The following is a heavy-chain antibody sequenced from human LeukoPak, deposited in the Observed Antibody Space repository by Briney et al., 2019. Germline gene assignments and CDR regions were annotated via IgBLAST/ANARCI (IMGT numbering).Heavy chain of an antibody. V-gene: IGHV1-24*01. CDR1: GYTLTELS. CDR2: FDPEDGET. J-gene: IGHJ6*02. D-gene: IGHD2-8*01. CDR3: ATGLGDCTNGVCYYYYGMDV. Sequence: GASVKVSCKVSGYTLTELSMHWVRQAPGKGLEWMGGFDPEDGETIYAQKFQGRVTMTEDTSTDTAYMELSSLRSEDTAVYYCATGLGDCTNGVCYYYYGMDVWRQGTTVTVSS.